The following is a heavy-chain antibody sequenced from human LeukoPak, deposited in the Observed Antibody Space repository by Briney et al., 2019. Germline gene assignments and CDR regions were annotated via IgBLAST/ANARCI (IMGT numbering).Heavy chain of an antibody. V-gene: IGHV3-30*18. CDR2: ISYDGSNK. CDR1: GFTFSSYD. D-gene: IGHD1-26*01. J-gene: IGHJ4*02. Sequence: GGSLRLACAASGFTFSSYDMHWVRQAPDKGLEWVAVISYDGSNKYYADSVKGRFTISRDNSKNTLYLQMNSLRAEDTAMYYCAKPEFSDSGSYYFDYWGQGTLVTVSS. CDR3: AKPEFSDSGSYYFDY.